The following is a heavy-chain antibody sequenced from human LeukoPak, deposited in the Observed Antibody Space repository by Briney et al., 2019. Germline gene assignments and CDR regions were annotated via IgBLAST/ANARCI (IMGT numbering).Heavy chain of an antibody. Sequence: GGSLRLSCAASGFTFSSYAMSWVRQAPGKGLECVSAISGSGGSTYYADSVKGRFTISRDNSKNTLYLQMNSLRAEDTAVYYCANLGHARQRKSGSLPLDVWGQGTTVTVSS. CDR3: ANLGHARQRKSGSLPLDV. J-gene: IGHJ6*02. V-gene: IGHV3-23*01. CDR2: ISGSGGST. D-gene: IGHD1-26*01. CDR1: GFTFSSYA.